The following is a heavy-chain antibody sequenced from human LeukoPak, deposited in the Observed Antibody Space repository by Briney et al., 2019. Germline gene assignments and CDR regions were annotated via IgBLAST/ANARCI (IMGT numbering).Heavy chain of an antibody. Sequence: SETLSLTCTVSGGSISSYYWSWIRQPPGKGLEWIGYIYYSGSTNYNPSLKSRVIISVDTSKNQFSLKLSSVTAADTAVYYCACLTGTLSLDYWGQGTLVTVSS. CDR2: IYYSGST. V-gene: IGHV4-59*01. D-gene: IGHD1-20*01. J-gene: IGHJ4*02. CDR3: ACLTGTLSLDY. CDR1: GGSISSYY.